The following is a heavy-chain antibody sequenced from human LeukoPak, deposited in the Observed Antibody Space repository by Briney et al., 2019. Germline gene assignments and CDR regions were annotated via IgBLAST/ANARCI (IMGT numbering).Heavy chain of an antibody. Sequence: SETLSLTCTVSGGSINSGGYYWSCLRHHPGKGLEWIGYIYYTGSTYYNPSLKSRVTISVDTSKSQFSLKLSSVSAADTAVYYCARELIVPDGGGYYYYYMDVWGKGTTVTVSS. CDR1: GGSINSGGYY. D-gene: IGHD2-2*01. J-gene: IGHJ6*03. CDR3: ARELIVPDGGGYYYYYMDV. CDR2: IYYTGST. V-gene: IGHV4-31*03.